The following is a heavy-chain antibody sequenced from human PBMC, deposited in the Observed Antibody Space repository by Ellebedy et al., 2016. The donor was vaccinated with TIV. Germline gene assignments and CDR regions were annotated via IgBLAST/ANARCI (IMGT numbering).Heavy chain of an antibody. CDR3: AKGRGGGSDTSAPRYYFDY. J-gene: IGHJ4*02. V-gene: IGHV3-23*01. CDR2: TSGSGLST. CDR1: GFTFSSYA. Sequence: GESLKISCAASGFTFSSYAMSWVRQAPGKGLEWVSGTSGSGLSTNYADSVKGRFTISRDNSQSTLYLQMNSLRVEDTAVYYCAKGRGGGSDTSAPRYYFDYWGLGTLVTVPS. D-gene: IGHD3-22*01.